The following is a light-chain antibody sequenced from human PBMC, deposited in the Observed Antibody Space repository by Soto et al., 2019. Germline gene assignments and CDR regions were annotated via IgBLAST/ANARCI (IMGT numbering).Light chain of an antibody. J-gene: IGLJ3*02. V-gene: IGLV2-11*01. CDR3: CSFAGSYTFWV. Sequence: QSALTQPRSVSGSPGQSVTISCTGTSSDVGDYNYVSWYQQYPGKAPKLVIYDLSKRPSGVPDRFSGSKSGNTASLTISGLQAEDEADYYCCSFAGSYTFWVFGGGTKLTVL. CDR2: DLS. CDR1: SSDVGDYNY.